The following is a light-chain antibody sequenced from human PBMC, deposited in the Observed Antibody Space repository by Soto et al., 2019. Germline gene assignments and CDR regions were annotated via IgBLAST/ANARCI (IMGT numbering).Light chain of an antibody. J-gene: IGKJ2*01. V-gene: IGKV3-11*01. CDR2: DAS. Sequence: EIVLTQSPATLSLSPGERATLSCRASQSVSSYLAWYQQKPGQAPRLLIYDASNRATGIPARFIGSGSGTDFPLTISSLEPEDFAVYYCQQRSNWPRMYTFGQGTKLEIK. CDR3: QQRSNWPRMYT. CDR1: QSVSSY.